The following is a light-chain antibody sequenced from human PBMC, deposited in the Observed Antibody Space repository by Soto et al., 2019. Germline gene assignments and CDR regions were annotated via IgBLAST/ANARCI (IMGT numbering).Light chain of an antibody. J-gene: IGKJ1*01. V-gene: IGKV1-39*01. Sequence: IQMTHSPSSLSASIGDRVTITFRSSQTVNTYLHWYQQKPGKAPKLLIYAASNLQSGVPSRFSGSGSGTNFTLSLNSLQPEDFATYYWQQGYSNPWTFGQGTKVDIK. CDR3: QQGYSNPWT. CDR2: AAS. CDR1: QTVNTY.